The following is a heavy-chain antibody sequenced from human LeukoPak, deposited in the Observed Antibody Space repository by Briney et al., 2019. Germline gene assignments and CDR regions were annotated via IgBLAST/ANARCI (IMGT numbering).Heavy chain of an antibody. J-gene: IGHJ5*02. CDR2: ISAYNGNT. D-gene: IGHD4-17*01. Sequence: GASVKVSCKASGYTFTSYYMHWVRQAPGKGLEWMGWISAYNGNTNYAQKLQGRVTMTTDTSTSTAYMELRSLRSDDTAVYYCARANALRLRGWFDPWGQGTLVTVSS. CDR1: GYTFTSYY. V-gene: IGHV1-18*04. CDR3: ARANALRLRGWFDP.